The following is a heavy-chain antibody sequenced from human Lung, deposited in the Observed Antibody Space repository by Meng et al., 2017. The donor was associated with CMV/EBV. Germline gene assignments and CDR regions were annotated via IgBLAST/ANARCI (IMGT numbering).Heavy chain of an antibody. J-gene: IGHJ6*02. Sequence: SCAASGFTFSSYSMNWVRQAPGKGLEWVSYISSSSSTIYYADSVKGRFTISRDNAKNSLYLQMNSLRAEDTAVYYCARACSSTSCLAAYYYYGMEVGXQGNXVTVSS. D-gene: IGHD2-2*01. CDR3: ARACSSTSCLAAYYYYGMEV. CDR1: GFTFSSYS. CDR2: ISSSSSTI. V-gene: IGHV3-48*04.